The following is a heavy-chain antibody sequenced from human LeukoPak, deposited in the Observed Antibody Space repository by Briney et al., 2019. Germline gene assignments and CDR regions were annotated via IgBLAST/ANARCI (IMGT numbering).Heavy chain of an antibody. V-gene: IGHV1-2*02. CDR3: ARDDPGYSSQFAY. CDR1: GYTFTGYH. D-gene: IGHD5-12*01. Sequence: GASVKVSFKASGYTFTGYHMHWVRQAPGQGLEWMGWINTKSGGTNYAQKFQGRVTLTRDTSISTAYLELSRLTSDDTAVYSCARDDPGYSSQFAYWGQGTLVTVSS. CDR2: INTKSGGT. J-gene: IGHJ4*02.